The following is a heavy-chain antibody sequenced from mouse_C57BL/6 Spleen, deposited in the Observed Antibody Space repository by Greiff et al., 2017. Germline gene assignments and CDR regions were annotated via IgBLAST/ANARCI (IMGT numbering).Heavy chain of an antibody. CDR2: INPNNGGT. CDR1: GYTFTDYN. V-gene: IGHV1-18*01. D-gene: IGHD1-1*01. J-gene: IGHJ1*03. Sequence: SGPELVKPGASVKIPCKASGYTFTDYNMDWVKQSHGKSLEWIGDINPNNGGTIYNQKFKGKATLTVDKSSSTAYMELRSLTSEDTAVYYCERGDYYGSSYEGYFDVWGTGTTVTVSS. CDR3: ERGDYYGSSYEGYFDV.